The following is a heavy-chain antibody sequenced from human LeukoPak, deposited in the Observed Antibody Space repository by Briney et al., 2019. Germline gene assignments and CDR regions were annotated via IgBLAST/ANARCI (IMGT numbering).Heavy chain of an antibody. D-gene: IGHD3-3*01. CDR1: GFTFSSYA. Sequence: GGSLRLSCAASGFTFSSYAMHWVRQAPGKGLGGVAVISYDGSNKYYADSVKGRFTISRDNSRNTLYLQMNSLRAEDTAVYYCARGVNYYDFWSGTPNFDYWGQGTLVTVSS. J-gene: IGHJ4*02. V-gene: IGHV3-30*04. CDR3: ARGVNYYDFWSGTPNFDY. CDR2: ISYDGSNK.